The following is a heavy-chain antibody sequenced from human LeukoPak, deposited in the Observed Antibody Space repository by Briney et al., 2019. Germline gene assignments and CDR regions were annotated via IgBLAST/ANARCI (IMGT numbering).Heavy chain of an antibody. D-gene: IGHD3-22*01. CDR1: GFTFNTYA. V-gene: IGHV3-23*01. CDR3: AKDRYSDTSANHYESEY. J-gene: IGHJ4*01. Sequence: GGSLRLSCVTSGFTFNTYAMSWVRQAPGKGLEWVSGISGSGGGTYYADSVKGRFTISRDNSKNTLYLQMNSLRVDDTATFYCAKDRYSDTSANHYESEYWGHGTLVTVSS. CDR2: ISGSGGGT.